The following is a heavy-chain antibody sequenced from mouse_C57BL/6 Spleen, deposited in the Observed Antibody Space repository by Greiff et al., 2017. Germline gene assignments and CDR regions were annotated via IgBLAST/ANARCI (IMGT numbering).Heavy chain of an antibody. Sequence: VQLQQSGPELVKPGASVKISCKASGYAFSSSWMNWVKQRPGKGLEWIGRIYPGDGDTNYNGKFKGKATLTADKSSRTAYMQLRSLTSEDSAVYFCARLVELGHAMDYWGQGTSVTVSS. D-gene: IGHD4-1*01. CDR3: ARLVELGHAMDY. J-gene: IGHJ4*01. CDR1: GYAFSSSW. CDR2: IYPGDGDT. V-gene: IGHV1-82*01.